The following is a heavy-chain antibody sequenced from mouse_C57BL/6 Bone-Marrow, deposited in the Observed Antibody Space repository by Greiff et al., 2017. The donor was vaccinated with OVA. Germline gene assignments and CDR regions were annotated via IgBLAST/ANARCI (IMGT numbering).Heavy chain of an antibody. CDR3: ATYGSSYDYAMDY. J-gene: IGHJ4*01. CDR2: IWRGGST. V-gene: IGHV2-5*01. D-gene: IGHD1-1*01. CDR1: GFSLTSYG. Sequence: VQLVESGPGLVQPSQSLSITCTVSGFSLTSYGVHWVRQSPGKGLEWLGVIWRGGSTDYNAAFMSRLSITKDNSKSQVFFKMNSLQADDTAIYYCATYGSSYDYAMDYWGQGTSVTVSS.